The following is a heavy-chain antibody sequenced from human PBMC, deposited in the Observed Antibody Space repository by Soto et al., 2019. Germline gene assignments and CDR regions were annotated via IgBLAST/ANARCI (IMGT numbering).Heavy chain of an antibody. CDR3: ARHRYSYGVYYFDY. Sequence: PSETLSLTCTVSGASISRYYWSWIRQPPGKGLEWIGYIYYSGSTNYNPSLKSRVTISVDTSKNQFSLKLSSVTAADTAVYYCARHRYSYGVYYFDYWGQGTLVTVSS. J-gene: IGHJ4*02. D-gene: IGHD5-18*01. CDR1: GASISRYY. V-gene: IGHV4-59*08. CDR2: IYYSGST.